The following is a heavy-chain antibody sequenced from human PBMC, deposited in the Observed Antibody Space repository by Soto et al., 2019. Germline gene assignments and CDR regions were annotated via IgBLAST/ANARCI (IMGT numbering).Heavy chain of an antibody. CDR3: ARDQKNPASLYGMDV. J-gene: IGHJ6*02. CDR2: ISSSSSYI. Sequence: GGSLRLSCAASGSTFSSYSMNWVRQAPGKGLEWVSSISSSSSYIYYADSVKGRFTISRDNAKNSLYLQMNSLRAEDTAVYYCARDQKNPASLYGMDVWGQGTTVTVSS. V-gene: IGHV3-21*01. CDR1: GSTFSSYS.